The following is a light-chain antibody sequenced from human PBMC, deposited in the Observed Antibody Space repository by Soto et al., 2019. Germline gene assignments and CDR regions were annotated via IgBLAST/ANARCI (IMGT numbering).Light chain of an antibody. V-gene: IGKV3-20*01. CDR1: QSVSSRS. J-gene: IGKJ1*01. Sequence: EIVLTQSPGTLSLSPGERATLSCRASQSVSSRSLAWYQQKPGQAPRLLISGASSRAADIPDRFSGSGSGTDFTLTSNRLDPEDFAVYYCQQYDSSPRTFGQGTKVEIK. CDR3: QQYDSSPRT. CDR2: GAS.